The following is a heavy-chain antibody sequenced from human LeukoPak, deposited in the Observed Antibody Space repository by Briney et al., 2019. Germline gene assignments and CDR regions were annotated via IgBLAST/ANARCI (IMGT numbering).Heavy chain of an antibody. J-gene: IGHJ3*01. CDR2: ITGSGTRT. V-gene: IGHV3-23*01. D-gene: IGHD6-19*01. CDR3: AKDRYCSGGLCYADAFDV. Sequence: GGSLRLSCAASGFSFSDYAMAWVRQAPGKGLQWVSDITGSGTRTDHADSVRGRFIISRDNSKNELYLQMNSPRVEDTAIYFCAKDRYCSGGLCYADAFDVWGQGIMVTVSS. CDR1: GFSFSDYA.